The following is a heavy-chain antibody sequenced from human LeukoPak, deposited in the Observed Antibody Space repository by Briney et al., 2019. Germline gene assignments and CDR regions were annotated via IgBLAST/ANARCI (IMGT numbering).Heavy chain of an antibody. D-gene: IGHD5-24*01. CDR1: GGSFSGYY. V-gene: IGHV4-34*01. CDR3: ARRERWLQLRGGFDY. J-gene: IGHJ4*02. Sequence: MSSETLSLTCAVYGGSFSGYYWSWIRQPPGKGLEWIGEINHSGSTYYNPSLKSRVTISVDTSKNQFSLKLSSVTAADTAVYYCARRERWLQLRGGFDYWGQGTLVTVSS. CDR2: INHSGST.